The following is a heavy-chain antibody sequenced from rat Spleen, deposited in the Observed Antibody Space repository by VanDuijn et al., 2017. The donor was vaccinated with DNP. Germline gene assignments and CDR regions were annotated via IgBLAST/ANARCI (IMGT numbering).Heavy chain of an antibody. J-gene: IGHJ2*01. CDR1: GFNFNDYW. CDR2: INKDSSTI. V-gene: IGHV4-2*01. CDR3: ARENFGVDY. D-gene: IGHD4-3*01. Sequence: EVKLVESGGGLVQPGRSLTLSCAASGFNFNDYWMGWVRQAPGKGLEWIAEINKDSSTIKYTPSLKDKLTISRDNAQNILYLQMSNLGSEDTAIYYCARENFGVDYWGQGVMVTVSS.